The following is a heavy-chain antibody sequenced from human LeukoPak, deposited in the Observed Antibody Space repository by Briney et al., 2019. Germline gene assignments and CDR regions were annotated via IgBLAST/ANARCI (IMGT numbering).Heavy chain of an antibody. D-gene: IGHD3-10*01. CDR3: ARIRQDYYGSGSYDFDY. Sequence: PSETLSLTCAVYGGSFSGYYWSWIRQPPGKGLEWIGEINHSGSTNYNPSLKSRVTISVDTSKNQFSLKLSSVTAADTAVYYCARIRQDYYGSGSYDFDYWGQGTLVTVSS. CDR1: GGSFSGYY. V-gene: IGHV4-34*01. J-gene: IGHJ4*02. CDR2: INHSGST.